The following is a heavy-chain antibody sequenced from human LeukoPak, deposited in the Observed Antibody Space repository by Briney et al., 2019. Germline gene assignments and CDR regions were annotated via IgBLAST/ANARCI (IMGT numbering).Heavy chain of an antibody. D-gene: IGHD4-17*01. CDR2: MNPNSGNT. CDR1: GYTFTSYD. V-gene: IGHV1-8*01. CDR3: ARGYGDSPYYYYYYMDV. J-gene: IGHJ6*03. Sequence: EASVKVSCKASGYTFTSYDINWVRQATGQGLEWMGWMNPNSGNTGYAQKFQGRVTMTRNTSISTAYMELSSLRSEDTAVYYCARGYGDSPYYYYYYMDVWGKGTTVTISS.